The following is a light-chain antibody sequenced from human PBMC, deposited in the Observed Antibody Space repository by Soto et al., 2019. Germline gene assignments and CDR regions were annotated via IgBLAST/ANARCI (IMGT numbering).Light chain of an antibody. CDR2: GAS. J-gene: IGKJ1*01. CDR1: QSVSSNY. V-gene: IGKV3-20*01. Sequence: EIVLTQSPGTLSLSPGERATISCRASQSVSSNYLAWHQQKPGQAPRLLIFGASSRATGIPDRFSGSGSGTDFTLTISRLEPEDFAVYYCQQYSSSRTFGQGTKVDI. CDR3: QQYSSSRT.